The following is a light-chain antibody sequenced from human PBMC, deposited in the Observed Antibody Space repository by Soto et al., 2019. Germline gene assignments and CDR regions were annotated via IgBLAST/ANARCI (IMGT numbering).Light chain of an antibody. Sequence: EIVMTQSPATLSVSPGERATLSCRASQSVSSNLAWYQQKPGRAPRLLFYGASTRATGIPARFSGSGSGTEFTLTISGLQSEDFAVYYCQQYNSWPPYTFGQGTKLEIK. CDR3: QQYNSWPPYT. V-gene: IGKV3-15*01. CDR2: GAS. CDR1: QSVSSN. J-gene: IGKJ2*01.